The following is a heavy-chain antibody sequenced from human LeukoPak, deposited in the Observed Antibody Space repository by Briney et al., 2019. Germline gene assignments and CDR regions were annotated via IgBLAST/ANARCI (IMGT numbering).Heavy chain of an antibody. CDR3: AREFLQYQLPYVGGFDY. Sequence: SVKVSCKASGGTFSSYAISWVRQAPGQGLEWMGGIIPIFGTPNYAQKFQGRVTITADESTSTAYMELSSLRSEDTAVYYCAREFLQYQLPYVGGFDYWGQGTLVTVSS. CDR1: GGTFSSYA. CDR2: IIPIFGTP. V-gene: IGHV1-69*01. D-gene: IGHD2-2*01. J-gene: IGHJ4*02.